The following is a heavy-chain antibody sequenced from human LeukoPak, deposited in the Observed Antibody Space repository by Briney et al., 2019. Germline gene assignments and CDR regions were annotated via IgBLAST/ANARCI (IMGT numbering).Heavy chain of an antibody. CDR3: AKWGWLEY. Sequence: GGSLRLSCAASGFIFSSSVISWVRQAPGKGLEWVSRISANDGSTYYADSVKGRFTISRDSSKTTLYLQMNSLRPEDTAVYYCAKWGWLEYWGQGTLVTVSS. D-gene: IGHD5-24*01. CDR2: ISANDGST. CDR1: GFIFSSSV. V-gene: IGHV3-23*01. J-gene: IGHJ4*02.